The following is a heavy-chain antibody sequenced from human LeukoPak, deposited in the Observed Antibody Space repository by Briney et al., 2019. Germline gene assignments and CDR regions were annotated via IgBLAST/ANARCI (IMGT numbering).Heavy chain of an antibody. V-gene: IGHV3-74*01. CDR3: ARDWAWGGFDH. Sequence: GGSLRLSCAGSGFVFSTYWMHWVRHAPGKGLAWVSRIKTDGSTTYYADSVKGRFTVSRDNAKNTLYLQMSRLRAEDTAVYYCARDWAWGGFDHWGQGALVTVSS. D-gene: IGHD3-16*01. CDR2: IKTDGSTT. CDR1: GFVFSTYW. J-gene: IGHJ4*02.